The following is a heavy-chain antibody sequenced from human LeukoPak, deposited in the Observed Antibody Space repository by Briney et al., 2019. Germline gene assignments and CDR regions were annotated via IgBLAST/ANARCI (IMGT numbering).Heavy chain of an antibody. D-gene: IGHD2-15*01. CDR3: ARESFMGGGNDLYYYYYGMDV. Sequence: SETLSLTCTVSGGSISSYYWSWIRQPAGKGLEWIGRIYTSGSTNYNPSLKSRVTMSVDTSKNQFSLKLSSVTAADTAVYYCARESFMGGGNDLYYYYYGMDVWGQGTTVTVSS. J-gene: IGHJ6*02. CDR1: GGSISSYY. CDR2: IYTSGST. V-gene: IGHV4-4*07.